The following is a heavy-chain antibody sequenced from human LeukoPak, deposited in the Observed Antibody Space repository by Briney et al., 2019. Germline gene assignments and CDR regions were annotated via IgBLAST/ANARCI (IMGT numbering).Heavy chain of an antibody. V-gene: IGHV3-7*03. CDR3: ATDRERDPSVYYLV. D-gene: IGHD3-22*01. CDR1: GFTFSSHW. Sequence: GGSLRLSCAGSGFTFSSHWIGWVRQAPGKGLEWVAHINQDGSQKYYVDSVEGRFAISRDNAKNSLYLQMNSLRAEDSGVYYCATDRERDPSVYYLVGGQGTLITVSS. CDR2: INQDGSQK. J-gene: IGHJ4*02.